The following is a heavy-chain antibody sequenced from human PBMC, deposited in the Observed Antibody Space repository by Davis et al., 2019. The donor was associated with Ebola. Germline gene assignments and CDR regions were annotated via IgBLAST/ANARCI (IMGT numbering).Heavy chain of an antibody. J-gene: IGHJ5*02. D-gene: IGHD3-16*01. Sequence: AASVKVSCKASGYTFTSYAMNWVRQAPGQGLEWMGWINTNTGNPTYAQGFTGRFVFSLDTSVSTAYLHISRLKTEDTAVYYCARDRGGLQLPLGWLDPWGQGTPVTVSS. CDR3: ARDRGGLQLPLGWLDP. CDR1: GYTFTSYA. V-gene: IGHV7-4-1*02. CDR2: INTNTGNP.